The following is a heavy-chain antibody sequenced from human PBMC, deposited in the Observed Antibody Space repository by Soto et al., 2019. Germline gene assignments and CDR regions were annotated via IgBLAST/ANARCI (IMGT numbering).Heavy chain of an antibody. CDR1: GLTFGSYS. D-gene: IGHD4-17*01. Sequence: EVQLVESGGGLVQPGGSLRLSCAASGLTFGSYSMNWVRQAPGKGLEWVSYISSSGSTIYYADSVKGRFTISRDNAESSLYLQMNSLRAEDTAVYYCARDNYGDYLLGYWGQGTLVTVSS. CDR3: ARDNYGDYLLGY. CDR2: ISSSGSTI. V-gene: IGHV3-48*01. J-gene: IGHJ4*02.